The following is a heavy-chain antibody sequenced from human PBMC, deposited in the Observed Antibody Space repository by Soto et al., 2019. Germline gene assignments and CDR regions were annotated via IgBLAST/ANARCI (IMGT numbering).Heavy chain of an antibody. V-gene: IGHV4-39*01. Sequence: QLQLRESGPGLVKPSETLSLTCTVSGGSISSSNYYWGWIRQPPGKGLEWIGSVHYGGTTYYNPSLRSRVXIXVXXSRDQFSLKLRSVTAADTAVYYCATYSGTSGDFACWGQGTLVTVSS. CDR1: GGSISSSNYY. D-gene: IGHD1-26*01. CDR3: ATYSGTSGDFAC. J-gene: IGHJ4*02. CDR2: VHYGGTT.